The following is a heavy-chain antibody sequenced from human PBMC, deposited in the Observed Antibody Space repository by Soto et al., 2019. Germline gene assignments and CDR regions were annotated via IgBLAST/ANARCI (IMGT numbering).Heavy chain of an antibody. CDR3: ARDSYYYDSSGYPTSRLIAFDI. Sequence: GASVKVSCKASGGTFSSYTISWVRQAPGQGLEWMGRIIPILGIANYAQKFQGRVTITADKSTSTAYMELSSLRSEDTAVYYCARDSYYYDSSGYPTSRLIAFDIWGQGTMVTVSS. CDR2: IIPILGIA. J-gene: IGHJ3*02. D-gene: IGHD3-22*01. V-gene: IGHV1-69*04. CDR1: GGTFSSYT.